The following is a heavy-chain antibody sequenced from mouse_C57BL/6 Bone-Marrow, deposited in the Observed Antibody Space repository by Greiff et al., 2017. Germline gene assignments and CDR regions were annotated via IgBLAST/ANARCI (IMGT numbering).Heavy chain of an antibody. CDR1: GYTFTDYN. V-gene: IGHV1-18*01. Sequence: EVKLMESGPELVKPGASVKIPCKASGYTFTDYNMDWVKQSHGKSLEWIGDINPNNGGTIYNQKFKGKATLTVDKSSSTAYMELRSLTSEDTAVYYCARCYYYGSLYAMDYWGQGTSVTVSS. CDR3: ARCYYYGSLYAMDY. CDR2: INPNNGGT. J-gene: IGHJ4*01. D-gene: IGHD1-1*01.